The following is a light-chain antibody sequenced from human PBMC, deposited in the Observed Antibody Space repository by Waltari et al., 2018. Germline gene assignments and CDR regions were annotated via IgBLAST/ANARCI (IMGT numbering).Light chain of an antibody. Sequence: EIVMTQSPATLSVSPGERATPSCRASQSVSSNLAWYQQKPGQAPRLLIYGASTRATGIPARFSGSGSGTEFTLTISSLQSEDFAVYYCQQYNDWPLRTFGQGTKLEIK. J-gene: IGKJ2*01. CDR1: QSVSSN. V-gene: IGKV3-15*01. CDR3: QQYNDWPLRT. CDR2: GAS.